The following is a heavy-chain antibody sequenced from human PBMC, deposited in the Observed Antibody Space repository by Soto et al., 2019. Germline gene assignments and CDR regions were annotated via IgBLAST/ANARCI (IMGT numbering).Heavy chain of an antibody. J-gene: IGHJ5*02. D-gene: IGHD3-22*01. V-gene: IGHV4-39*01. CDR1: GGSINNNYYY. Sequence: PSETLSLTCSVSGGSINNNYYYWGWVRQPPGKGLEWIGSVSFTGTTYYSPSLKSRVTTSIDTSRNQFSLKLTSVTAADTAVYYCARGVTYYYDSSGYRDPYRWFDPWGQGTLVTVSS. CDR3: ARGVTYYYDSSGYRDPYRWFDP. CDR2: VSFTGTT.